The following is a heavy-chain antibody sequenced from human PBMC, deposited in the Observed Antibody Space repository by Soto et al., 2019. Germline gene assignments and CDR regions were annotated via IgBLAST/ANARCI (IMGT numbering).Heavy chain of an antibody. J-gene: IGHJ4*02. Sequence: GESLKISCKGSGYNFTSYWIGWVRQMPGKGLEWMGIIYPGDSDTRYSPSFQGQVTISADKSISTAFPQWSSLRASDTAMFYCARTYYYDSSDYYPFDFWGQGTLVTVSS. CDR1: GYNFTSYW. V-gene: IGHV5-51*01. CDR2: IYPGDSDT. D-gene: IGHD3-22*01. CDR3: ARTYYYDSSDYYPFDF.